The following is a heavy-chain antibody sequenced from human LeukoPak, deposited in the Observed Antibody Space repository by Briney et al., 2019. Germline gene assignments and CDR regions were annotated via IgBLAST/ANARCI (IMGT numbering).Heavy chain of an antibody. CDR2: IESDGAST. D-gene: IGHD3-10*02. Sequence: PGGSLRLSCAASGFTFSTYWLHWVRQAPGKGLVWVSRIESDGASTTYADSVQGRFTISRDNAKNTLYLQMNSLRAEDTAVYYCARDRCSGSPFYFDFWGQGALVTVSS. CDR1: GFTFSTYW. J-gene: IGHJ4*02. V-gene: IGHV3-74*01. CDR3: ARDRCSGSPFYFDF.